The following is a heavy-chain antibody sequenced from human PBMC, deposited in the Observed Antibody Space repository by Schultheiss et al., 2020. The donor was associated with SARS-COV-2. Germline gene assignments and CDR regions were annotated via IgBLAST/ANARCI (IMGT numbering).Heavy chain of an antibody. V-gene: IGHV4-59*10. CDR3: ARSYYYDSSGYYGYYYYYMDV. CDR2: IYTSGST. Sequence: SQTLSLTCAVYGGSFSGYYWSWIRQPAGKGLEWIGRIYTSGSTNSNPSLKSRVTMSVDTSKNQFSLQLSSVTAADTAVYYCARSYYYDSSGYYGYYYYYMDVWGKGTTVTVSS. CDR1: GGSFSGYY. J-gene: IGHJ6*03. D-gene: IGHD3-22*01.